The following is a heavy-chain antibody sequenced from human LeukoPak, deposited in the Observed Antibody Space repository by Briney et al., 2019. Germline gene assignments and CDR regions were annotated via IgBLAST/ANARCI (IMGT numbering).Heavy chain of an antibody. Sequence: GGSLQISCKGSGYRFTSYWIGWVRQMPGKGLEWIGIIYPGDSDTRYSPSFQGQVTISADKSTSTAYLQWSSLKASDTAMYYCARVPISGSYYGSLAYWGQGTLVTVSS. CDR3: ARVPISGSYYGSLAY. V-gene: IGHV5-51*01. D-gene: IGHD3-10*01. CDR2: IYPGDSDT. CDR1: GYRFTSYW. J-gene: IGHJ4*02.